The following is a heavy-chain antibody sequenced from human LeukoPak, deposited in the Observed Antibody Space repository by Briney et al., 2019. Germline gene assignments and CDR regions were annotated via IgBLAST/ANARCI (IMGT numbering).Heavy chain of an antibody. V-gene: IGHV1-18*01. D-gene: IGHD6-19*01. Sequence: ASVKVSCKASGYTFTSYGISWVRQAPGQGLERMGWISGYSGNTKYAQKLQGRVTMTTDTSTTTAYMELRSLRSDDTAVYYCARPVVAGNFDYWGQGTLVTVSS. CDR2: ISGYSGNT. CDR1: GYTFTSYG. CDR3: ARPVVAGNFDY. J-gene: IGHJ4*02.